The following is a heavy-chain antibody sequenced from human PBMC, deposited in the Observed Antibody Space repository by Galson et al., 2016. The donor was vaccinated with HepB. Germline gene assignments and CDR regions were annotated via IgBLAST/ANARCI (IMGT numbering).Heavy chain of an antibody. CDR3: AKDNSGGYIDD. D-gene: IGHD1-26*01. J-gene: IGHJ4*02. CDR2: FHHSGTT. V-gene: IGHV4-61*01. Sequence: LSLTCTVSGASFSSDRHYWSWIRQPPGKGLEWIGFFHHSGTTNYNASLKSRVTISLDTSKNQFSLKLTSVTAADTAVYYCAKDNSGGYIDDWGQGILVTVSS. CDR1: GASFSSDRHY.